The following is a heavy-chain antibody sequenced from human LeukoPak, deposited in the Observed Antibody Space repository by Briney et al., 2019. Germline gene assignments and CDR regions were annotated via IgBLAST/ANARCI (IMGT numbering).Heavy chain of an antibody. Sequence: GGSLRLSCAASGFTFSSYEMNWVGQAPGKGLEWVSYISSSGSTIYYADSVKGRFTISRDNAKNSLYLQMNSLRAEDTAVYYCARAAAGTMWFDLWGQGTLVTVSS. CDR2: ISSSGSTI. CDR3: ARAAAGTMWFDL. D-gene: IGHD6-13*01. CDR1: GFTFSSYE. J-gene: IGHJ5*02. V-gene: IGHV3-48*03.